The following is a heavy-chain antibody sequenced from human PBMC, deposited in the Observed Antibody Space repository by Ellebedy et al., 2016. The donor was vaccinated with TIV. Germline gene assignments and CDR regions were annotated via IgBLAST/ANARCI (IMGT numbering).Heavy chain of an antibody. Sequence: GGSLRLSCVASGFTFISYGMHWVRQAPGKGLEWVAVVWYDGGYQRLADSVKGRFTISRDNSKSTVFLQMNSLRAEDTAVYYCAKEAYDIMTGSQMYGMDVWGQGTTVTVSS. CDR2: VWYDGGYQ. CDR1: GFTFISYG. V-gene: IGHV3-30*02. J-gene: IGHJ6*02. D-gene: IGHD3-9*01. CDR3: AKEAYDIMTGSQMYGMDV.